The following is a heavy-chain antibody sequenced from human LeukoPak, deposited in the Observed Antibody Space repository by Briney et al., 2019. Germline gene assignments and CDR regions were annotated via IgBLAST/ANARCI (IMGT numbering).Heavy chain of an antibody. J-gene: IGHJ5*01. CDR3: ASGYGSGWFDS. V-gene: IGHV4-31*03. CDR2: IHSSGNT. D-gene: IGHD5-18*01. Sequence: SETLSLTCTVSGDSISRGYYWVWIRQPPGKGLEWIGYIHSSGNTYYNPSLQNRLIISRDTSEDPLSLTLTSVTAADTAVYFCASGYGSGWFDSWGQGTQVTVSS. CDR1: GDSISRGYY.